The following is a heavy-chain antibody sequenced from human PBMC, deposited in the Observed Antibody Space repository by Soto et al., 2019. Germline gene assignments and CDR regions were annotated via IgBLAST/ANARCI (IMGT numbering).Heavy chain of an antibody. Sequence: PGGSLRLSCAASGLTFSSYWMHWVRQAPGKGLVWVSRINSDGSSTSYADSVKGRFTISRDNAKNTLYLQMNSLRAEDTAVYYCARDMITMVRGPGGLYYYYYGMDVWGQGTTVTVSS. D-gene: IGHD3-10*01. CDR2: INSDGSST. V-gene: IGHV3-74*01. CDR1: GLTFSSYW. CDR3: ARDMITMVRGPGGLYYYYYGMDV. J-gene: IGHJ6*02.